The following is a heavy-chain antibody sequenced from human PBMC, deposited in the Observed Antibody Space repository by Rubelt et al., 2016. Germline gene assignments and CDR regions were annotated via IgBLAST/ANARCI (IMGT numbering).Heavy chain of an antibody. D-gene: IGHD3-3*01. CDR1: GGSISSSSYY. CDR2: IYYSGST. V-gene: IGHV4-39*01. J-gene: IGHJ4*02. Sequence: QLQLQESGPGLVKPSETLSLTCTVSGGSISSSSYYWGWIRQPPGTGLEWIGSIYYSGSTYYNPSLKSRVTISVDTAKNQFSLKLSSVTAADTAVYYCARGRFLEWLPPDYWGQGTLVTVSS. CDR3: ARGRFLEWLPPDY.